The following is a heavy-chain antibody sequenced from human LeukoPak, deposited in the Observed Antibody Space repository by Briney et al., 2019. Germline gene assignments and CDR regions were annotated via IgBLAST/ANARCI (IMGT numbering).Heavy chain of an antibody. V-gene: IGHV3-30*04. D-gene: IGHD3-3*01. J-gene: IGHJ4*02. CDR1: GFTFSTTG. Sequence: GGSLRLSCAASGFTFSTTGLHWVRQAPGKGLEWVAMISPDGSTTFYTDSMKGRLTISRDNSNNTLYLQMNSLRLKDTALYYCATEGEEWTNFDYWGQGTLVTVSS. CDR3: ATEGEEWTNFDY. CDR2: ISPDGSTT.